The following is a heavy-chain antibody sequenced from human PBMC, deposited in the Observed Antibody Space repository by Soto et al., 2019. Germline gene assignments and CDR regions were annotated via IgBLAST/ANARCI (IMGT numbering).Heavy chain of an antibody. D-gene: IGHD6-13*01. CDR3: AKDGGRAGAVGYFQH. Sequence: EVQLLESGGGLVQPGGSLRLSCAASGFTFSTYAMSWVRQAPGKGLEWVSGISGSGNSTYYADSVKGRFTISRDNSKNTRHVQMNSLRAEDTAVYYCAKDGGRAGAVGYFQHWGQGTLVTVSS. CDR2: ISGSGNST. J-gene: IGHJ1*01. CDR1: GFTFSTYA. V-gene: IGHV3-23*01.